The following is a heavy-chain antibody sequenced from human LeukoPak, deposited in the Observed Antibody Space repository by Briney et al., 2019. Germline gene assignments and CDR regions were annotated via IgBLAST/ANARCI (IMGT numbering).Heavy chain of an antibody. CDR3: ARRGWGYCSSSSCPPYDY. V-gene: IGHV5-51*01. D-gene: IGHD2-2*01. CDR2: IYPGDSDT. Sequence: GESLKISCKGSGYSFTSYWIGWVRQMPGKGLEWMGIIYPGDSDTRYSPSFQGQVTISADKSISTAYLQWSSLKASDTAIYYCARRGWGYCSSSSCPPYDYWGQGTLVTVSS. CDR1: GYSFTSYW. J-gene: IGHJ4*02.